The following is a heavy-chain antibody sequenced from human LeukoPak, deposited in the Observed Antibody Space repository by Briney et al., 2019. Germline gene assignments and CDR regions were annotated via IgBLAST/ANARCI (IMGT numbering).Heavy chain of an antibody. D-gene: IGHD2-2*01. CDR1: GLTFSSYV. Sequence: PGGSLRLSCAASGLTFSSYVMNWVRQAPGKGLEWVSAISGSGGSTYHADSVKGRFTISRDNSKNTLYLQMNSLRAEDTAVYYCAKVRFAEVPAAMGYWGQGTLVTVSS. CDR3: AKVRFAEVPAAMGY. J-gene: IGHJ4*02. CDR2: ISGSGGST. V-gene: IGHV3-23*01.